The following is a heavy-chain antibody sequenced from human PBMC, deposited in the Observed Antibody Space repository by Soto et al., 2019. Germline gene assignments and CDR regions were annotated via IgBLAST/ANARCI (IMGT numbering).Heavy chain of an antibody. J-gene: IGHJ6*02. D-gene: IGHD6-6*01. CDR2: IKSKTDGGTT. V-gene: IGHV3-15*01. CDR1: GFTFSNAW. Sequence: GGSLRLSCAASGFTFSNAWMSWVRQAPGKGLEWVGRIKSKTDGGTTDYAAPVKGRFTISRDDSKNTLYLQMNSLKTEDTAVYYCTTEPEDSSSGYYYGMDVWGQGTTVTVSS. CDR3: TTEPEDSSSGYYYGMDV.